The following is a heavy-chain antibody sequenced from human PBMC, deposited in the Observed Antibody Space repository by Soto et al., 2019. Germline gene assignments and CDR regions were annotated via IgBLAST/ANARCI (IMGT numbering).Heavy chain of an antibody. CDR2: IYYSGST. CDR1: GGSISSYY. Sequence: SETLSLTCTVSGGSISSYYWSWIRQPPGKGLEWIGYIYYSGSTNYNPSLKSRVTISVDTSKNQFSLKLSSVTATDTAVYYCARDNYGDTYYFDSWGQGTLVTVS. V-gene: IGHV4-59*12. D-gene: IGHD4-17*01. CDR3: ARDNYGDTYYFDS. J-gene: IGHJ4*02.